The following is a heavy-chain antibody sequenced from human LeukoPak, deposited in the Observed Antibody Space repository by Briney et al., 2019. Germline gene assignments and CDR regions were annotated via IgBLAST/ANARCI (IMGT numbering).Heavy chain of an antibody. CDR3: ARAKGSGSYLD. V-gene: IGHV3-66*01. CDR2: IYSGGST. Sequence: PGGSLRLSCAASGFTVSSNYMSWVRQAPGKGLEWVSVIYSGGSTCYADSVKGRFTISRDNSKNTLYLQMNSLRAEDTAVYYCARAKGSGSYLDWGQGTLVTVSS. J-gene: IGHJ4*02. CDR1: GFTVSSNY. D-gene: IGHD3-10*01.